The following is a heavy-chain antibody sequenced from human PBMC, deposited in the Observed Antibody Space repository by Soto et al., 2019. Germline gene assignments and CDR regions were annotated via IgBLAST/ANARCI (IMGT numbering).Heavy chain of an antibody. J-gene: IGHJ6*02. V-gene: IGHV1-69*01. Sequence: QVQLVQSGAEVKKPGSSVKVSCKASGGTFSSYAISWVRQAPGQGLEWMGGIIPIFGTANYAQNFQGRVTITADESTSTAYIELSSLRSEDTAVYYCARTDIVVVVAATHDYYYYGMDVWGQGTTVTVSS. D-gene: IGHD2-15*01. CDR1: GGTFSSYA. CDR2: IIPIFGTA. CDR3: ARTDIVVVVAATHDYYYYGMDV.